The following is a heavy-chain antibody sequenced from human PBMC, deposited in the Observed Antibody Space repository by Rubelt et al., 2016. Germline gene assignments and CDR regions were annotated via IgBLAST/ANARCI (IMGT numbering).Heavy chain of an antibody. CDR1: GYTLTEFS. D-gene: IGHD3-10*01. J-gene: IGHJ4*02. V-gene: IGHV1-24*01. Sequence: QVQLVQSGAEVKKPGASVKVSCKVSGYTLTEFSMHWVRQAPGKGLEWMGGFDTEYGETIYEQKFQGSVTMTEDTSTDTAYMELSSLRSEDTAVYYCATRSLWFGEIDRYFDYWGQGTLVTVSS. CDR2: FDTEYGET. CDR3: ATRSLWFGEIDRYFDY.